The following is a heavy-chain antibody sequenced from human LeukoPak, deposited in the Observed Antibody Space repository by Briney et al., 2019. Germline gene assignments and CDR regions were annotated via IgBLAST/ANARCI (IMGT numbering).Heavy chain of an antibody. CDR1: GLTLSDHY. V-gene: IGHV3-11*04. CDR3: ARGHWGLDY. CDR2: IYNGGDTI. Sequence: GGSLRLACATAGLTLSDHYMTWIRQAPGKGLETVSYIYNGGDTIYYADSVRGRFTISRDNAESSLYLQMNSLRAEDTAVYYCARGHWGLDYWGRGTLVTVST. D-gene: IGHD7-27*01. J-gene: IGHJ4*02.